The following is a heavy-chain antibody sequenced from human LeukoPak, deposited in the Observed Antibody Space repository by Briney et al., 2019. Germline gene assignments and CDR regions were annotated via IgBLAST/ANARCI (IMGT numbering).Heavy chain of an antibody. CDR3: ARDLGEYYYYGMDV. J-gene: IGHJ6*02. D-gene: IGHD2-21*01. CDR1: GFTFSSYS. Sequence: GGSLRLSCAASGFTFSSYSMNWVRQAPGKGLEWVSSISSSSSYIYYADSVKGRFTISRDNAKNSLYLQMNSLRAEDTAVYYCARDLGEYYYYGMDVWGQGTTVTVSS. V-gene: IGHV3-21*01. CDR2: ISSSSSYI.